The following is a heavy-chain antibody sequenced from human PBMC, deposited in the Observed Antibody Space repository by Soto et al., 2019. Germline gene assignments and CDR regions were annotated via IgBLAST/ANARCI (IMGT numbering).Heavy chain of an antibody. CDR3: AKDPSSSVEFFYF. CDR2: ISGSGGST. V-gene: IGHV3-23*01. J-gene: IGHJ4*02. CDR1: GFTFSSYA. Sequence: EVQLLESGGGLVQPGGSLRLSCAASGFTFSSYAMSWVRQAPGKGLEWVSAISGSGGSTYYADSVKGRFTISRDNSKNTLYLQMNSLRAEDTALYFCAKDPSSSVEFFYFWGQGTLVTVSS. D-gene: IGHD6-6*01.